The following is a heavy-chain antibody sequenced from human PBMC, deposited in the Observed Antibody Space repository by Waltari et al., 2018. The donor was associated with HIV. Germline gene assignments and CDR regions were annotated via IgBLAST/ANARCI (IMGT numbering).Heavy chain of an antibody. D-gene: IGHD3-16*01. CDR1: GFPLSSYG. V-gene: IGHV3-33*06. CDR2: IWSDGYNK. J-gene: IGHJ3*02. Sequence: QVYLLESGGGVVHPGGSLKLSWAASGFPLSSYGMHWVRQAPGKGLEWVAVIWSDGYNKFYADSVRGRFTFSRDNSKYTLSLQMNSLRAEDTALYYCVKERGPFNGFDIWGQGTMVTVSS. CDR3: VKERGPFNGFDI.